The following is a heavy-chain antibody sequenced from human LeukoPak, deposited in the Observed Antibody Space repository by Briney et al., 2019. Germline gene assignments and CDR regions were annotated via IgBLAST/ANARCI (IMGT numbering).Heavy chain of an antibody. CDR3: GKDRRGSGSIFDY. CDR2: IWYDGSNK. J-gene: IGHJ4*02. D-gene: IGHD6-19*01. CDR1: GFTFSSYG. Sequence: GGSLRLSCAASGFTFSSYGMHWVRQAPGKGLEWVAVIWYDGSNKYYADSVKGRFTISRDNSKNTLYLQMNSLRAEDTAVYYCGKDRRGSGSIFDYWGQGTLVTVSS. V-gene: IGHV3-33*06.